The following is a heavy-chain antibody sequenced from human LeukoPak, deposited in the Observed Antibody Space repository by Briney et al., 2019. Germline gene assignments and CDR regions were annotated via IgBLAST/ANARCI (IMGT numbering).Heavy chain of an antibody. Sequence: GGSLRLSCAASGFTFSSYAMHWVRQAPGKGLEWVAVISYDGSKKYYADSVKGRFTISRDNSKNTLYMQMNSLRDEDTAVYYCARDHDYYGDSHFDYWGQGTLVTVSS. CDR3: ARDHDYYGDSHFDY. J-gene: IGHJ4*02. D-gene: IGHD4-17*01. CDR2: ISYDGSKK. CDR1: GFTFSSYA. V-gene: IGHV3-30-3*01.